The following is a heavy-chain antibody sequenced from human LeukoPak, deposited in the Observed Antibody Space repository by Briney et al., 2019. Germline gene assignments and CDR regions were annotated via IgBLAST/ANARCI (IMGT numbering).Heavy chain of an antibody. CDR1: GYTFTSYG. D-gene: IGHD2-15*01. V-gene: IGHV1-18*01. Sequence: ASVKVSCKASGYTFTSYGISWVRQAPGQGREWMGWISAYNGNTNYAQKLQGRVTMTTDTSTSTAYMELRSLRSDDTAVYYCARDQRSGGSCGYWGQGTLVTVSS. CDR2: ISAYNGNT. CDR3: ARDQRSGGSCGY. J-gene: IGHJ4*02.